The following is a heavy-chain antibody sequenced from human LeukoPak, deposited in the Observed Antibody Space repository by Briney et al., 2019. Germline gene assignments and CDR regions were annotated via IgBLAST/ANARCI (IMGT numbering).Heavy chain of an antibody. Sequence: SETLSLTCAVSGGSITSGNWWSWIRQPPGKGLEWIAYIYYSGTSNYNPSLKSRATISLDTSKNQFSLRMSSVTAADTAVYYCARSYSNTGYYYYGMDVWGQGTPVTVSS. CDR3: ARSYSNTGYYYYGMDV. CDR2: IYYSGTS. V-gene: IGHV4-61*01. CDR1: GGSITSGNW. J-gene: IGHJ6*02. D-gene: IGHD3-9*01.